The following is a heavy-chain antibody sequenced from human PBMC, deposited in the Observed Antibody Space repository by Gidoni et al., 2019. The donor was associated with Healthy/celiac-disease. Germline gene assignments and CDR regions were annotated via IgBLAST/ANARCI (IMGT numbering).Heavy chain of an antibody. CDR2: INHSGST. CDR1: GGSFSGYY. J-gene: IGHJ4*02. CDR3: ARVQAAATDY. Sequence: QVQLKQWGAGLLKPSVTLSLTCAVYGGSFSGYYWSWIRQPPGKGLEWIGEINHSGSTIYNPSLKSRVTISVDTSKNQFSLKLSSVTAADTAVYYCARVQAAATDYWGQGTLVTVSS. V-gene: IGHV4-34*01. D-gene: IGHD6-13*01.